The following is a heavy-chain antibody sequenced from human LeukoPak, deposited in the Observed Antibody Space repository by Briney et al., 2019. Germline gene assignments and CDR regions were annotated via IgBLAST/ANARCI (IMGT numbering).Heavy chain of an antibody. D-gene: IGHD5-12*01. J-gene: IGHJ4*02. CDR3: ARDPSNSGYDYLYYFDY. V-gene: IGHV1-2*02. CDR1: GYIFTGYY. Sequence: ASVKVSCKASGYIFTGYYIHWVRQAPGQGLEWMGWINPDSGGTNYAQKFQGRVTMTRDMSISTAYMELSRLRSDDTAVYYCARDPSNSGYDYLYYFDYWGQGTLVTVSS. CDR2: INPDSGGT.